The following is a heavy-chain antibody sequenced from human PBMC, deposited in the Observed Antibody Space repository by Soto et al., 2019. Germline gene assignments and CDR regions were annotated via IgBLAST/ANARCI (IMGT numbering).Heavy chain of an antibody. CDR3: ARDLPSMDV. CDR1: GYTFTSYG. J-gene: IGHJ6*02. V-gene: IGHV1-18*01. Sequence: QVQLVQSGAEVKKPGAAVKVSCKASGYTFTSYGIRWVRQAPGQGRDWMGWSRAYNGNTNYAQRLQGRVTITTDTSTSTAYIELSSLRSGDTAVYYCARDLPSMDVWGQGTTVTVSS. CDR2: SRAYNGNT.